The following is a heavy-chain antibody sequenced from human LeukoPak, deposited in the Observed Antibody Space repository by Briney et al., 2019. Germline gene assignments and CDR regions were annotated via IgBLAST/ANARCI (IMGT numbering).Heavy chain of an antibody. CDR3: ARDSNEYGDYRLTN. D-gene: IGHD4-17*01. V-gene: IGHV3-64*04. J-gene: IGHJ4*02. Sequence: GGSLRLSCSASGFTFNNYAMHWVRQAPGKGLEYVSAVNSNGAHTYYADSVKGRFTISRDNSKSTLYLQMNSLRPEDTALYYCARDSNEYGDYRLTNWGQGTLVTVSS. CDR2: VNSNGAHT. CDR1: GFTFNNYA.